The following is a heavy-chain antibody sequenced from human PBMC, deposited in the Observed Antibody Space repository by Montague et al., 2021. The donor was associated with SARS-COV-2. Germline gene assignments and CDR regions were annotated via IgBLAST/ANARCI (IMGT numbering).Heavy chain of an antibody. Sequence: SETLSLTCTVAGGSISRCSWTWIRQPPGKGLEWIGYIYNSGSTNXNPSLTSRVTISVDTSMNQFSLKLSSVAAADTAVYYCARVGRGSSWYEVAFDIWGQGTMVTVSS. CDR2: IYNSGST. D-gene: IGHD6-13*01. CDR1: GGSISRCS. CDR3: ARVGRGSSWYEVAFDI. V-gene: IGHV4-59*01. J-gene: IGHJ3*02.